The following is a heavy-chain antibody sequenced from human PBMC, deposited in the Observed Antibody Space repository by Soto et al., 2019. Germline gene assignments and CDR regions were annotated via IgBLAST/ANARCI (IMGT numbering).Heavy chain of an antibody. D-gene: IGHD2-8*01. CDR3: ARAFLGYCTNGVCSRGYYYMDV. CDR2: IYYSGST. V-gene: IGHV4-31*03. Sequence: TLSLTCTFSGGSISSGGYYWSWIRQHPGKGLEWIGYIYYSGSTYYNPSLKSRVTISVDTSKNQFSLKLSSVTAADTAVYYCARAFLGYCTNGVCSRGYYYMDVWGKGTTVTVSS. CDR1: GGSISSGGYY. J-gene: IGHJ6*03.